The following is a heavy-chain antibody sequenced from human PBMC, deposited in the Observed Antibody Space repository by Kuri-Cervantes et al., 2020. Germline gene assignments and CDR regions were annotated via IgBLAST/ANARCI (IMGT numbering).Heavy chain of an antibody. CDR3: ARDGPGRSYYYDYKEV. CDR2: ISSSGSTI. Sequence: GESPKISCAASGFTVSSNYMSWVRQAPGKGLEWVSYISSSGSTIYYADSVKGRFTISRDNAKNSLYLQMNSLRAEDTAVYYCARDGPGRSYYYDYKEVWGKGTTVTVSS. J-gene: IGHJ6*03. CDR1: GFTVSSNY. V-gene: IGHV3-11*01.